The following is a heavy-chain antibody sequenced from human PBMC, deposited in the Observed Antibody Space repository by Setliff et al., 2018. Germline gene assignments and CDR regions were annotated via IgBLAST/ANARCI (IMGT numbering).Heavy chain of an antibody. CDR3: ARDRRIVGARHAFDI. Sequence: PSETLSLTCTVSGGSISSGGYYWSWIRQHPGKGLEWIGYIYYSGSTYYNPSLKNRVTISVDTSKNQFSLKLSSVTAADTAVYYCARDRRIVGARHAFDIWGQGTMVTVSS. CDR1: GGSISSGGYY. CDR2: IYYSGST. J-gene: IGHJ3*02. V-gene: IGHV4-31*03. D-gene: IGHD1-26*01.